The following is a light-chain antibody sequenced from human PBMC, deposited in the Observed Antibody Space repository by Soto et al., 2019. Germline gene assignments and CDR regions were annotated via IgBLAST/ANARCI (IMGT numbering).Light chain of an antibody. CDR1: SSNIRGNS. CDR3: GSWDSSLSAYV. J-gene: IGLJ1*01. Sequence: QSVMTQPPSVSAAPGQVVTISCSGSSSNIRGNSVSWYPQLPGTAPKLLIYDDHKRPSGIPDRFSGSKSGTSATLGITGFQTGDEADYYCGSWDSSLSAYVFGTGTKVTVL. CDR2: DDH. V-gene: IGLV1-51*01.